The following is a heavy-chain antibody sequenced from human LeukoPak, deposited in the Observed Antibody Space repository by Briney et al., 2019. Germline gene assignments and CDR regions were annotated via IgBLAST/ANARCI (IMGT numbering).Heavy chain of an antibody. CDR3: ARDYVDDIPMIKDY. D-gene: IGHD2-8*01. Sequence: GASVKVSCTASGGTFSSYAISWVRQAPGQGLEWMGKINLSGGSTTYAQKFQGRVTMTRDTSTSTVYMELSSLRSEDTAVYYCARDYVDDIPMIKDYWGQGTLVTVSS. V-gene: IGHV1-46*01. CDR1: GGTFSSYA. CDR2: INLSGGST. J-gene: IGHJ4*02.